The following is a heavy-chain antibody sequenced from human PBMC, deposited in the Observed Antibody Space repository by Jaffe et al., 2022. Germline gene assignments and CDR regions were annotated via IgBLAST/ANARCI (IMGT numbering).Heavy chain of an antibody. CDR2: INPSGGST. Sequence: QVQLVQSGAEVKKPGASVKVSCKASGYTFTSYYMHWVRQAPGQGLEWMGIINPSGGSTSYAQKFQGRVTMTRDTSTSTVYMELSSLRSEDTAVYYCARGGDGDYVRGGITYYYYMDVWGKGTTVTVSS. CDR3: ARGGDGDYVRGGITYYYYMDV. CDR1: GYTFTSYY. J-gene: IGHJ6*03. D-gene: IGHD4-17*01. V-gene: IGHV1-46*03.